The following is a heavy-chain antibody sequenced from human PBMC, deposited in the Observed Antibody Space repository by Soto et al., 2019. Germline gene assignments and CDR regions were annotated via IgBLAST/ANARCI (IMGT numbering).Heavy chain of an antibody. CDR3: ASNRRGYSGYDYDY. CDR2: ISYSGPT. Sequence: PSETLFLTCNVSGGSISSSGYHWGWRRQPPGKGLEWIGSISYSGPTYYDPPLKRRVTISVDASNNRFALNLSSVTGADTAVYYCASNRRGYSGYDYDYWGQGTLVTVS. V-gene: IGHV4-39*01. CDR1: GGSISSSGYH. D-gene: IGHD5-12*01. J-gene: IGHJ4*02.